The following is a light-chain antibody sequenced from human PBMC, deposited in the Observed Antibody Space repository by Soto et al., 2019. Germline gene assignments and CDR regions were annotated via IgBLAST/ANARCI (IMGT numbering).Light chain of an antibody. V-gene: IGKV3D-15*01. CDR1: QSVSSN. CDR2: GAS. CDR3: QQFSSYPLT. J-gene: IGKJ4*01. Sequence: RVTTQSPATLSVSPCEIATLSCRASQSVSSNLAWYQQKPGRAPRLLIYGASTRATGIPARFSGSGSVTEFTLTISSLQSEDFAVYYCQQFSSYPLTFGGGTKVDIK.